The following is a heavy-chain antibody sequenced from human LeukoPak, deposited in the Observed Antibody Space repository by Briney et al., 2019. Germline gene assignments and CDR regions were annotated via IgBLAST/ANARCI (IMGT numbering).Heavy chain of an antibody. Sequence: SETLSLTCTVSGGSISSYYWSWIRQPPGKGLERIGYIYYSGSTNYNPSLKSRVTISVDTSKNQFSLKLSSVTAADTAVYYCARDLAIRKRGLGIWFGDQTENWGQGTLVTVSS. CDR3: ARDLAIRKRGLGIWFGDQTEN. CDR2: IYYSGST. V-gene: IGHV4-59*01. D-gene: IGHD3-10*01. CDR1: GGSISSYY. J-gene: IGHJ4*02.